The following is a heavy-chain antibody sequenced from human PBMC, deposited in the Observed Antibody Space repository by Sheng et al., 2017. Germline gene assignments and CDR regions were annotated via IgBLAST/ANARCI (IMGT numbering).Heavy chain of an antibody. CDR2: TRNKANSYTT. CDR1: GFTFSDHY. Sequence: EVQLVESGGGLVQPGGSLRLSCAASGFTFSDHYMDWVRQAPEKGLEWVGRTRNKANSYTTEYAASVKGRFTISRDDSKNSLYLQMNSLKTEDTAVYYCAINVKGAFDIWGQGTMVTVSS. D-gene: IGHD3-16*02. CDR3: AINVKGAFDI. V-gene: IGHV3-72*01. J-gene: IGHJ3*02.